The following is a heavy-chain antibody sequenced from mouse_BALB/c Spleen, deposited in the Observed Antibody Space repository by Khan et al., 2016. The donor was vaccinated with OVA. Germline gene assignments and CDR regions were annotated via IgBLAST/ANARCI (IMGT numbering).Heavy chain of an antibody. D-gene: IGHD1-1*01. CDR1: GYTFTSYT. V-gene: IGHV1-4*01. CDR3: SRSDYYGRSAYFDY. CDR2: IDPSSGYT. Sequence: QFQLQQSGAELARPGASVKMSCKASGYTFTSYTMPWVNQRPGQALEWIGYIDPSSGYTNYNQKFRDKATLTADKSSSTASIQLSSLTSEDSAVXYCSRSDYYGRSAYFDYWGPGTTLTVTS. J-gene: IGHJ2*01.